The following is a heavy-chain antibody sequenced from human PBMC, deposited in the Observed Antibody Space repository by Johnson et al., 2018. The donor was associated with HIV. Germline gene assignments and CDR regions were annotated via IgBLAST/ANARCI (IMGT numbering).Heavy chain of an antibody. CDR1: GFTFSSYV. J-gene: IGHJ3*02. Sequence: VQLVESGGGVVQPGMSLRLSCAASGFTFSSYVMHWVRQAPGKGLEWVAVISYYGRITSYADYVEGRFTVSRDNAKNSLYLQMNSLRAEDTAVYYCATFDAFDIWGQGTMVTVSS. V-gene: IGHV3-30*04. CDR2: ISYYGRIT. CDR3: ATFDAFDI.